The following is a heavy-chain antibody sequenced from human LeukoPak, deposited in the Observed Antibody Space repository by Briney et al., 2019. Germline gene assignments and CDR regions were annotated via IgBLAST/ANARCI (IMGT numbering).Heavy chain of an antibody. CDR2: IYHSGST. Sequence: SETLSLTCTVSGYSISSGYYWGWIRQPPGKGLEWIGNIYHSGSTNYNPSLKSRVTISVDTSKNQFSLKLSSVTAADTAVYYCARGGISKSRVLRYFDWLLSSNWFDPWGQGTLVTVSS. CDR3: ARGGISKSRVLRYFDWLLSSNWFDP. J-gene: IGHJ5*02. D-gene: IGHD3-9*01. V-gene: IGHV4-38-2*02. CDR1: GYSISSGYY.